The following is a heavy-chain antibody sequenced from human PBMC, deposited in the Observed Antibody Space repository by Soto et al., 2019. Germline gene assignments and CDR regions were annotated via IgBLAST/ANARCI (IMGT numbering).Heavy chain of an antibody. CDR1: GDSISGYY. CDR3: ARDYYDSDESMDV. CDR2: IYSSSGNT. D-gene: IGHD3-22*01. J-gene: IGHJ6*02. Sequence: QVQLQQSGPGLVKPSETLSLTCTVSGDSISGYYWAWIRQPPGKRLEWIGYIYSSSGNTDYNPSLNRRATISIDMSKNQVSLRLRAVTAADTAMYYCARDYYDSDESMDVWGQGTTVTVSS. V-gene: IGHV4-59*01.